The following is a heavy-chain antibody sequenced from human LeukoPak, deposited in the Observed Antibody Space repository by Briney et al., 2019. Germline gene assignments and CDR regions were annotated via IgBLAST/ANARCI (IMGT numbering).Heavy chain of an antibody. CDR2: IIPILGIA. Sequence: SVKVSCKASRGTFSSYAISWVRQAPGQGLEWMGRIIPILGIANYAQKFQGRVTITADKSTSTAYMELSSLRSEDTAVYYCARGSTGYSYGSWNFDYWGQGTLVTVSS. D-gene: IGHD5-18*01. CDR1: RGTFSSYA. V-gene: IGHV1-69*04. CDR3: ARGSTGYSYGSWNFDY. J-gene: IGHJ4*02.